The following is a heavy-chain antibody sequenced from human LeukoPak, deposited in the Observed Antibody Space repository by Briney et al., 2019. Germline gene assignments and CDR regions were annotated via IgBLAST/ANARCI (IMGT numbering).Heavy chain of an antibody. CDR1: GDSISSSNSY. CDR3: ARERGNDSSGYYHDAFDI. D-gene: IGHD3-22*01. CDR2: IYYSGST. J-gene: IGHJ3*02. Sequence: SGTLSLTCTVSGDSISSSNSYWGWIRQPPGKGLEWIGYIYYSGSTYYNPSLKSRVTISVDTSKNQFSLKLSSVTAADTAVYYCARERGNDSSGYYHDAFDIWGQGTMVTVSS. V-gene: IGHV4-31*03.